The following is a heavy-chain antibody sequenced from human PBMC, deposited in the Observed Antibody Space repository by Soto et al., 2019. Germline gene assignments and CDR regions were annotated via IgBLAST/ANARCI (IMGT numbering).Heavy chain of an antibody. CDR2: TYYRSKWYN. CDR3: ARAHNWNDPQERYFDY. D-gene: IGHD1-1*01. J-gene: IGHJ4*02. CDR1: GDRVSSNSAA. V-gene: IGHV6-1*01. Sequence: KQSQTLSLPCAISGDRVSSNSAAWNWIRQSPSRGLEWLGRTYYRSKWYNDYAVSVKSRITINPDTSKNQFSLQLNSVTPEDTAVYYCARAHNWNDPQERYFDYWGQGTLVTVSS.